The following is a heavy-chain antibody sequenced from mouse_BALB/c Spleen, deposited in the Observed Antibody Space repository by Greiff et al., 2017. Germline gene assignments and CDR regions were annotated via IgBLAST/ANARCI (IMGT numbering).Heavy chain of an antibody. CDR1: GFSLTSYG. D-gene: IGHD5-1*01. Sequence: VKVVESGPGLVAPSQSLSITCTVSGFSLTSYGVHWVRQPPGKGLEWLGVIWASGSTNYNSALMSRLSIGKDNSKSQVFLKMNSLQTDDTAMYYCARVRVRGGVVAYWGQGTLVTVSA. V-gene: IGHV2-9*02. J-gene: IGHJ3*01. CDR2: IWASGST. CDR3: ARVRVRGGVVAY.